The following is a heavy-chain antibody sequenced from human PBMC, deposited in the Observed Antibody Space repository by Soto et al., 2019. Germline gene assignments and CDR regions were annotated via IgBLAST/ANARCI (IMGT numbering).Heavy chain of an antibody. CDR2: IIPIFGTA. D-gene: IGHD1-7*01. V-gene: IGHV1-69*01. Sequence: QVQLVQSGAEVKKPGSSVKVSCKASGGTFSSYAISWVRQAPGQGLEWMGGIIPIFGTANYAQKFQGRVTITADESTSTAYMELSSLRSEDTAVYYCARDRGGTGTPDHRFPFDYWGQGTLVTVSS. CDR3: ARDRGGTGTPDHRFPFDY. J-gene: IGHJ4*02. CDR1: GGTFSSYA.